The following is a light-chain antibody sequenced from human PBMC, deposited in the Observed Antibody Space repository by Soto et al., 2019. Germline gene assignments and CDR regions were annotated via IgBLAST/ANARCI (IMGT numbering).Light chain of an antibody. CDR1: QSVSSN. CDR2: VAS. CDR3: QQYYDWPRT. J-gene: IGKJ1*01. V-gene: IGKV3-15*01. Sequence: EIVMTQSPATLSVSPGERATLSCRASQSVSSNLAWFQQKPGQAPRLLIYVASTRATGIPARFSGSGSGTEFTFTISSLQSEDFAVYYCQQYYDWPRTFGQGTKVEIK.